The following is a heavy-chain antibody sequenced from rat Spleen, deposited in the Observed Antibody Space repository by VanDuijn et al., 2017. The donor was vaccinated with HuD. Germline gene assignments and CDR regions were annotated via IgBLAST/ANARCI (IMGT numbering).Heavy chain of an antibody. J-gene: IGHJ1*01. CDR1: GFSLTTNS. CDR3: ARKVFIADWYFDF. D-gene: IGHD1-1*01. Sequence: QVQLKESGPGLVQPSQTLSLTCTVSGFSLTTNSVHWVRQPPGKGLERMGGVWGAGSTDYNSAFKSRLSISRDTSKSQVFLKMNSLQTEDTAMYFCARKVFIADWYFDFWGPGTMVTVSS. V-gene: IGHV2-1*01. CDR2: VWGAGST.